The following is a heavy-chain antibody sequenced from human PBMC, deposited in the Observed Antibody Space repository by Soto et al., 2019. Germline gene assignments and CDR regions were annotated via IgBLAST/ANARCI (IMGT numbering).Heavy chain of an antibody. J-gene: IGHJ6*02. Sequence: ASVKVSCKASGYTFTSYAMHWVRQAPGQRLEWMGWINAGNGNTKYSQKFQGRVTITRDTSASTAYMELSSLRSEDTAVYYCARDWGEYYYYYGMDVWGQGTTVTVSS. V-gene: IGHV1-3*01. D-gene: IGHD7-27*01. CDR1: GYTFTSYA. CDR3: ARDWGEYYYYYGMDV. CDR2: INAGNGNT.